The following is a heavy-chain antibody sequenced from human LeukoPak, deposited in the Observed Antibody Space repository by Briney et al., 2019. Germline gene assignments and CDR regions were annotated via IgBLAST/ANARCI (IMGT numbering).Heavy chain of an antibody. CDR3: ARGRPVAGSFYFDY. J-gene: IGHJ4*02. D-gene: IGHD6-19*01. CDR1: GGSISSFY. CDR2: IHYSGST. V-gene: IGHV4-59*13. Sequence: SETLSLTCTVSGGSISSFYWSWIRQPPGERPDWIGYIHYSGSTDYNPSLKSRVTISVDTSKNQFSLNLSSVTAADTAVYYCARGRPVAGSFYFDYWGQGTLVTVSS.